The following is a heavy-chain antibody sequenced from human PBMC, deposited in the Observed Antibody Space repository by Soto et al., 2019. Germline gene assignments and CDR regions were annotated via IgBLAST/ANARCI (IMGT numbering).Heavy chain of an antibody. J-gene: IGHJ4*02. Sequence: QVQLEQSGSEVKKSGSSVKVSCKASGYSFSSHAITWVRQAPGQGLEWMGGIIPVFGTPSYAQKFQGTVTISADKSTNTSYLELRSLRSEDTAVYYCARGGALSTSWYWGDGLDSWGQGTQVTVSS. CDR1: GYSFSSHA. V-gene: IGHV1-69*06. CDR2: IIPVFGTP. CDR3: ARGGALSTSWYWGDGLDS. D-gene: IGHD6-13*01.